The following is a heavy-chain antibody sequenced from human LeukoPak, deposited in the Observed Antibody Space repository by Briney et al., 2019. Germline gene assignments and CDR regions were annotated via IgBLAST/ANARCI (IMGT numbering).Heavy chain of an antibody. J-gene: IGHJ5*02. V-gene: IGHV1-8*01. CDR3: ARDGTSGGYGDSEDWFDP. CDR1: GYTFTSYD. CDR2: MNPNSGNT. D-gene: IGHD4-17*01. Sequence: GASVKVSCKASGYTFTSYDINWVRQAPGQGLERMGWMNPNSGNTGYAQKFQGRVTMTRNTSISTAYMELSSLRSEDTAVYYCARDGTSGGYGDSEDWFDPWGQGTLVTVSS.